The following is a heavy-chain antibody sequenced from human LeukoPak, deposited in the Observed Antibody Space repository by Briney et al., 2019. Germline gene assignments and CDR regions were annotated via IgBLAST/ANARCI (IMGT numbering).Heavy chain of an antibody. Sequence: PSETLSLTCTVSGYSISSGYYWGWIRQPPGKGLEWIGSIYHSGSTNYNPSLKSRVTISVDTSKNQFSLKLSSVTAADTAVYYCARGREPPKYSSSWGALYYYYMDVWGKGTAVTVSS. V-gene: IGHV4-38-2*02. J-gene: IGHJ6*03. CDR2: IYHSGST. CDR3: ARGREPPKYSSSWGALYYYYMDV. D-gene: IGHD6-13*01. CDR1: GYSISSGYY.